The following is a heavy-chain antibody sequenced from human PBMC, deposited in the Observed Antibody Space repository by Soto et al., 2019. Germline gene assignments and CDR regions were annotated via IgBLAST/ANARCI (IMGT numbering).Heavy chain of an antibody. V-gene: IGHV5-10-1*01. CDR1: GYSFTSYW. CDR2: IDPSDSYT. D-gene: IGHD6-6*01. J-gene: IGHJ6*02. Sequence: YSLTISCKGSGYSFTSYWISWVRQMPGKGLEWMGGIDPSDSYTNYSPSFQGHVTISADKSISTAYLQWSSLKASDTAMYDCARRRIAARLVYHYGMDVWGQGTPVTVSS. CDR3: ARRRIAARLVYHYGMDV.